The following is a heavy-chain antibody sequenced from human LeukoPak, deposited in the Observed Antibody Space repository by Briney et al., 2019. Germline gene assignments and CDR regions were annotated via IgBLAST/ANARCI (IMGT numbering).Heavy chain of an antibody. D-gene: IGHD6-19*01. CDR2: IWYDGSNK. CDR1: GFTFSRYG. Sequence: PGGSLRLSCAASGFTFSRYGMHWVRQAPGKGLEWVAVIWYDGSNKYYADSVKGRFTISRDNSKNTLYLQMNSLRAEDTAVYYCAREAVAGGYFDYWGQGTLVTVSS. V-gene: IGHV3-33*01. CDR3: AREAVAGGYFDY. J-gene: IGHJ4*02.